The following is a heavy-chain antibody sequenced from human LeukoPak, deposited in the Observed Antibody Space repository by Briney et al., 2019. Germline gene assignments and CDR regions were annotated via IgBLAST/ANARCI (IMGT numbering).Heavy chain of an antibody. J-gene: IGHJ4*02. CDR3: ARDSAAADFFDS. D-gene: IGHD6-13*01. Sequence: PGGSLRLSCAAAVFTVSSNYMNWVRQAPGKGLEWVSVIHSGGNTYYADSVKGRFTITRDISKNTLYLQINSLRVEDTAVYYCARDSAAADFFDSWGQGTLVTVSS. CDR2: IHSGGNT. CDR1: VFTVSSNY. V-gene: IGHV3-66*01.